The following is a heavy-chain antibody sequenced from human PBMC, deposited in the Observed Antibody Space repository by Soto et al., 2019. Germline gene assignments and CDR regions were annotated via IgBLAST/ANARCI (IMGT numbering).Heavy chain of an antibody. V-gene: IGHV3-23*01. Sequence: GESLKISCAASGFTFSSYAMSWVRQAPGKGLEWVSAISGSGGSTYYADSVKGRFTISRDNSKNTLYLQMNSLRAEDTAVYYCAKVDSRETFGVFAFDIWGQGTMVTVSS. D-gene: IGHD3-22*01. CDR3: AKVDSRETFGVFAFDI. CDR2: ISGSGGST. J-gene: IGHJ3*02. CDR1: GFTFSSYA.